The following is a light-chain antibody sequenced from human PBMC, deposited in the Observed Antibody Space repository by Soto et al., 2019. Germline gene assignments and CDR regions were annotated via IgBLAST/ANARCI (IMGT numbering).Light chain of an antibody. CDR2: GAS. J-gene: IGKJ1*01. CDR1: QSVDSNS. CDR3: QQYGSSPRT. Sequence: TVLTQSPGTLSVSAGARAPLACRASQSVDSNSLAWYQQKPGQAPRLLIHGASTRATGIPDRFSGGGSGTDCTLSINSLEPEDFAVYYCQQYGSSPRTVGQGTKVDIK. V-gene: IGKV3-20*01.